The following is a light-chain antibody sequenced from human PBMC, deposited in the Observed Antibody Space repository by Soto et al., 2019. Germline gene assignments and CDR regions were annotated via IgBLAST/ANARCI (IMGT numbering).Light chain of an antibody. V-gene: IGKV3-15*01. CDR3: QQYHSSLWT. J-gene: IGKJ1*01. CDR1: QSVSIN. CDR2: GAS. Sequence: EIVMTQSPATLSVSPGERATLSCRASQSVSINLAWFQQKPGQAPRLLIYGASTRATGIPARFSGSGSGTEFTLTISRLEPEDFAVYYCQQYHSSLWTFGQGTKVDI.